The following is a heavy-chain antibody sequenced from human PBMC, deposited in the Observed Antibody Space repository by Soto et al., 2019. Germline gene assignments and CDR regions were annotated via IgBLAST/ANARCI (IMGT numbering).Heavy chain of an antibody. J-gene: IGHJ6*02. V-gene: IGHV4-59*01. CDR2: IYYSGST. CDR1: GGSISSYY. Sequence: PSETLSLTCTVSGGSISSYYWSWIRRPPGKGLEWIGYIYYSGSTNYNPSLKSRVTISVDTSKNQFSLKLSSVTAADTAVYYCARAPPACSGGSCYSRYYYYGMDVWGQGTTVTVSS. D-gene: IGHD2-15*01. CDR3: ARAPPACSGGSCYSRYYYYGMDV.